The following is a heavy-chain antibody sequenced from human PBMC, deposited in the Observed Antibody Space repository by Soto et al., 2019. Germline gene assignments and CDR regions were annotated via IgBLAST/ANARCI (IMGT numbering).Heavy chain of an antibody. Sequence: QVQLVQSGAEVKRPGASVKVSCEASGYTFTTYDINWVRQASGQGLAWMGCVNPSSGNTVYAQKFHGRVTMTTDTSISTAYMELSSLNSDDTAIYYCARASMYIWNDHWGQGTLVTVSS. CDR2: VNPSSGNT. CDR1: GYTFTTYD. CDR3: ARASMYIWNDH. D-gene: IGHD1-20*01. V-gene: IGHV1-8*01. J-gene: IGHJ5*02.